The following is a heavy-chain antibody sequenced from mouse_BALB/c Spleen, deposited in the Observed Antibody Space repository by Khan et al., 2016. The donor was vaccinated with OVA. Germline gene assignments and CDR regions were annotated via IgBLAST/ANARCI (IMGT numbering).Heavy chain of an antibody. Sequence: QVQLKESGPGLVQPSQSLSITCTVSGFSLTNYSVHWVRQSPGKGLEWLGVIWSAGSTDYNAAFISRLTIRKDNSRSQVFFKMNSPQPNDTAIYYCARRGYDYGRGALFAYWGQGTLVTVSA. V-gene: IGHV2-2*02. CDR2: IWSAGST. J-gene: IGHJ3*01. CDR1: GFSLTNYS. CDR3: ARRGYDYGRGALFAY. D-gene: IGHD2-4*01.